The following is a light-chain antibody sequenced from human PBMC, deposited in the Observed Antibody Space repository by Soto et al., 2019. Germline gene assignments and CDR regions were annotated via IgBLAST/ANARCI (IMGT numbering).Light chain of an antibody. Sequence: QSVLTQPPSASGTPGQRVTISCSGSTSNIGSNGVNWYQDLPGTAPKLLIYNTNHRPSGVPDRFSGSKSGTSASLAISGLQSEDEADYYCAAWDGGLSGWVFGGGTKLTVL. CDR1: TSNIGSNG. V-gene: IGLV1-44*01. J-gene: IGLJ3*02. CDR2: NTN. CDR3: AAWDGGLSGWV.